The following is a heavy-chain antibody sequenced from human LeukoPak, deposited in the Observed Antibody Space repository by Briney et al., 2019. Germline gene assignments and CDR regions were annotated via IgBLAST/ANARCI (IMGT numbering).Heavy chain of an antibody. Sequence: PSETLSLTCALYGGSFSGYYWSWIRQPPGKGPECLGEINHSGSTNYNPSPKSRVTISLATFKNQFSLQLTSVTAADTAVYYCARGRLTTGGWFDPWGQGTLVTVSS. CDR1: GGSFSGYY. V-gene: IGHV4-34*01. CDR2: INHSGST. J-gene: IGHJ5*02. D-gene: IGHD3-9*01. CDR3: ARGRLTTGGWFDP.